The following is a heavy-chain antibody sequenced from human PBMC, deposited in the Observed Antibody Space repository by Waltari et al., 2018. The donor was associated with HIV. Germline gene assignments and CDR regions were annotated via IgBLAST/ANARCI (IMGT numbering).Heavy chain of an antibody. Sequence: EVQLVESGGVVVQPGGSLRLSCAASGFTFDDYAMHWVRQAPGKGLEWVSLISWDGGSTYYADSVKGRFTISRDNSKNSPYLQMNSLRAEDTALYYCSTYGDSEAFDIWGQGTMVTVSS. J-gene: IGHJ3*02. CDR3: STYGDSEAFDI. CDR2: ISWDGGST. V-gene: IGHV3-43D*03. D-gene: IGHD4-17*01. CDR1: GFTFDDYA.